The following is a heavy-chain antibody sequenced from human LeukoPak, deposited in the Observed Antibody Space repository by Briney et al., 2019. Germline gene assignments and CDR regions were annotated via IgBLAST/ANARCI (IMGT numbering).Heavy chain of an antibody. D-gene: IGHD5-12*01. CDR1: GGSFSGLY. V-gene: IGHV4-34*01. CDR3: ARRLRFYYYYMDV. CDR2: INHSGST. Sequence: SETLSLTCAVYGGSFSGLYWTWIRQPPGKGLEWIGEINHSGSTNYNPSLKSRVTISVDTSKNQFSLKLSSVTVADTAVYYCARRLRFYYYYMDVWGKGTTVTVSS. J-gene: IGHJ6*03.